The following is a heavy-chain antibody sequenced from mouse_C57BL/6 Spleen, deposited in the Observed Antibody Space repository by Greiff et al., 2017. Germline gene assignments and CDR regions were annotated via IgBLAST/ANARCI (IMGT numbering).Heavy chain of an antibody. CDR2: INYDGSST. CDR1: GFTFSDYY. J-gene: IGHJ1*03. D-gene: IGHD2-4*01. V-gene: IGHV5-16*01. Sequence: EVKLVESEGGLVQPGRSMKLSCTASGFTFSDYYMAWVRQVPEKGLEWVANINYDGSSTYYLDSLKSRFIISRDNAKNILYLQMSSLKSEDTATYYCARDGGGYDYEYFDVWGTGTTVTVSS. CDR3: ARDGGGYDYEYFDV.